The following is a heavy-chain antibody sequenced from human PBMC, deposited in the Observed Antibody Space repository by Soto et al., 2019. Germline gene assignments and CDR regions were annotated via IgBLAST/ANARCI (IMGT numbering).Heavy chain of an antibody. CDR3: AKARVYSGYDLRLLYY. CDR2: ISYDGSNK. Sequence: PGGSLRLSCAASGFTFSSYGMHRVRQAPGKGLEWVAVISYDGSNKYYADSVKGRFTISRDNSKNTLYLQMNSLRAEDTAVYYCAKARVYSGYDLRLLYYWGQGTLVTVSS. D-gene: IGHD5-12*01. V-gene: IGHV3-30*18. CDR1: GFTFSSYG. J-gene: IGHJ4*02.